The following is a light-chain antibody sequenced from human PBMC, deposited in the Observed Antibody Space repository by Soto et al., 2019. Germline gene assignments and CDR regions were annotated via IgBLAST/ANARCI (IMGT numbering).Light chain of an antibody. Sequence: DIQMTQSPSTLSASVGDRVTITCRASQSISSCLSWYQQKPGKAPKLLIYKPSSIESGVPSRFSGSGSGTEFTLTISSLQPDDFATYYCQQYNSYSPYTFGQGTKLEIK. J-gene: IGKJ2*01. CDR2: KPS. CDR3: QQYNSYSPYT. CDR1: QSISSC. V-gene: IGKV1-5*03.